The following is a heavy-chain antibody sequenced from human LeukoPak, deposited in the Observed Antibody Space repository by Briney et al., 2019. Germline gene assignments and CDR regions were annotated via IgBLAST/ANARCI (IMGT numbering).Heavy chain of an antibody. CDR3: ASHYYDSGGRVDY. Sequence: SVKVSCKASGGTFSSYAISWVRQAPGQGLEWMGGIIPIFGTANYAQKFQGRVTITADESTSTAYMELSSLRSEDTAVYYCASHYYDSGGRVDYWGQGTLVTVSS. J-gene: IGHJ4*02. CDR2: IIPIFGTA. CDR1: GGTFSSYA. D-gene: IGHD3-22*01. V-gene: IGHV1-69*01.